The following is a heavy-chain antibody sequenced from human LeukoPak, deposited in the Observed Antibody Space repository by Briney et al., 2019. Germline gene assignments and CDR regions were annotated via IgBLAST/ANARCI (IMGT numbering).Heavy chain of an antibody. D-gene: IGHD4-17*01. J-gene: IGHJ4*02. V-gene: IGHV1-46*02. Sequence: ASVKFSCKASGYTLNSLHIHWLRQAPRQGLEWMGIINPNVGSTYYPQQFQGRVTMTRDTSTSTVFMDLSSLRSEDTAVYYCARDRERTETTIGNVGELDYWGQGTLVTVSS. CDR1: GYTLNSLH. CDR3: ARDRERTETTIGNVGELDY. CDR2: INPNVGST.